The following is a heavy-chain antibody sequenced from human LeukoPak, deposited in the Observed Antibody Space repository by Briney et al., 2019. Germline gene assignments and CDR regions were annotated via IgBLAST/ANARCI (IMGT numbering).Heavy chain of an antibody. Sequence: ASVKVSCKASGYTFTSYYMHWVRQAPGQGLEWMGIINPSGGSTSYAQKFQGRVTMTRDMSTSTVYMELSSLRSEDTAVYYCATVGYSGYDSFDYWGQGTLVIVSS. J-gene: IGHJ4*02. CDR3: ATVGYSGYDSFDY. CDR1: GYTFTSYY. D-gene: IGHD5-12*01. V-gene: IGHV1-46*01. CDR2: INPSGGST.